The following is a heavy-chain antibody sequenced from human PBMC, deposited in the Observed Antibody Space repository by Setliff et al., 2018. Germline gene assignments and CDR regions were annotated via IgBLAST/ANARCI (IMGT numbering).Heavy chain of an antibody. D-gene: IGHD1-1*01. Sequence: GSLRLSCAVSGFSFHDYGMGWVRQAPGKGLEWVSSINWNGVSIGYADSVKGRFTISRDNAKNTLYLQMNSLRAEDTAVYYCARDREGDGNYYMDVWGKGTTVTVSS. CDR1: GFSFHDYG. V-gene: IGHV3-20*04. CDR3: ARDREGDGNYYMDV. CDR2: INWNGVSI. J-gene: IGHJ6*03.